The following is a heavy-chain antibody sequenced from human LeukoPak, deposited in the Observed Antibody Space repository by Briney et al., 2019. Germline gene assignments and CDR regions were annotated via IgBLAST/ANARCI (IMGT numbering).Heavy chain of an antibody. CDR3: AKGRVRVLGGSCYDY. V-gene: IGHV3-23*01. Sequence: PGGSLRLSCAASGFTFSSYAMSWVRQAPGKGLEWVSAISGSGGSTYYADSVKGRFTISRDNSKNTLYLQMNSLRAEDTAVYYCAKGRVRVLGGSCYDYWGQGTLVTVSS. CDR1: GFTFSSYA. D-gene: IGHD2-15*01. J-gene: IGHJ4*02. CDR2: ISGSGGST.